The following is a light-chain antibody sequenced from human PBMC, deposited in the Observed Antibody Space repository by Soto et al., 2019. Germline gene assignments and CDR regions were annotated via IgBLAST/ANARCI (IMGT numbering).Light chain of an antibody. V-gene: IGLV2-14*01. J-gene: IGLJ3*02. Sequence: QSALTQPASVSGSPGQSITISCTGTSTDVGAYAFVSWYQQHPDKAPKLMVYDVFNRPSGVSNRFSGSKSGSTASLTISGLQAEDEADYYCSSFTGSTSVVFGGGTQLTVL. CDR2: DVF. CDR1: STDVGAYAF. CDR3: SSFTGSTSVV.